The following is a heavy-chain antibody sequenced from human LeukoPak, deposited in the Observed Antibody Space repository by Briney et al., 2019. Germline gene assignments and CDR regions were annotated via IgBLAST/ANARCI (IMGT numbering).Heavy chain of an antibody. CDR3: ARDMEDFWSVPIGYFDY. D-gene: IGHD3-3*01. CDR2: INPNSGGT. V-gene: IGHV1-2*02. J-gene: IGHJ4*02. Sequence: ASVKVSCKASGYTFTGYYMHRVRQAPGQGLEWMGWINPNSGGTNYAQKFQGRVTMTRDTSISTAYMELSRLRSDDTAVCCCARDMEDFWSVPIGYFDYWGQGTLVTVSS. CDR1: GYTFTGYY.